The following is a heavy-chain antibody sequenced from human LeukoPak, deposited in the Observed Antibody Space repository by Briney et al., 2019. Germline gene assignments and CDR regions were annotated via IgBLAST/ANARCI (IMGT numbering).Heavy chain of an antibody. CDR2: IKSRADGGTT. CDR1: GFTFRNAW. V-gene: IGHV3-15*01. CDR3: AKDRITFDY. Sequence: GGSLRLSCAASGFTFRNAWMSWVRQAPGKGLEWVGRIKSRADGGTTDYAAPVRDRFTISRDNSKNTLYLQMNSLRAEDTAVYYCAKDRITFDYWGQGTLVTVSS. J-gene: IGHJ4*02. D-gene: IGHD3-3*01.